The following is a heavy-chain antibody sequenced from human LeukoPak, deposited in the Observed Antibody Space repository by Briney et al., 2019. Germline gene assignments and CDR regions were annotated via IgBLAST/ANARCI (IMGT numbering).Heavy chain of an antibody. CDR3: AREKQDTAMVNMQEDAFDI. CDR2: ISSSSSTI. J-gene: IGHJ3*02. D-gene: IGHD5-18*01. V-gene: IGHV3-48*01. CDR1: GFTFSSYS. Sequence: PGGSLRLSCAASGFTFSSYSMNWVRQAPGKGLEWVSYISSSSSTIYYADSVKGRFTISRDNAKNSLYLQMNSLRAEDTAVYYCAREKQDTAMVNMQEDAFDIWGQGTMVTVSS.